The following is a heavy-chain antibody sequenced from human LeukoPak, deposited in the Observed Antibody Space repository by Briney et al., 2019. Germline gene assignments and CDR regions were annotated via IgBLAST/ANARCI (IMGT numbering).Heavy chain of an antibody. CDR3: ARGSSSSWYV. Sequence: ASVKVSCKASGYTFTSHDISWVRQAPGQGLEWMGWIGPHNGNTNYPQKLQGRVTMTTDTSTSTAYMELRSLTSDDTAVYYCARGSSSSWYVWGQGTLVTVSS. CDR1: GYTFTSHD. V-gene: IGHV1-18*01. J-gene: IGHJ4*02. CDR2: IGPHNGNT. D-gene: IGHD6-13*01.